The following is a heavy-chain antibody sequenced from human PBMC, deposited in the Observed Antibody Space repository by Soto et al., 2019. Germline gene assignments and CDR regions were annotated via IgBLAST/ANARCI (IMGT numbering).Heavy chain of an antibody. J-gene: IGHJ4*02. CDR1: GGSVSSGTYY. Sequence: QVQLQESGPGLVKPSETLSLTCTVSGGSVSSGTYYWSWIRQPPGKGLEWIGCIDYSGSTNYNPSLKGRVTISLDTSKNQFSLNVSSVTTADTAVYYCARDSGGATVMSYWGQGTLVTVSS. D-gene: IGHD4-17*01. CDR2: IDYSGST. CDR3: ARDSGGATVMSY. V-gene: IGHV4-61*01.